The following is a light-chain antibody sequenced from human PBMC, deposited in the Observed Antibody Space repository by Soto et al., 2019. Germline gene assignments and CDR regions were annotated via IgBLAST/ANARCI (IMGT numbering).Light chain of an antibody. CDR2: AAS. J-gene: IGKJ2*01. V-gene: IGKV1-9*01. CDR1: QGISSD. Sequence: DIQLTQSPSFLPASVGDRVTITCRASQGISSDLALYQQKPGKAPYFLIYAASTLQSGVPSRFSGSGSGTEFTLTISSLQPEDFATYYCQQVNSYPNTFGQGTNVEIK. CDR3: QQVNSYPNT.